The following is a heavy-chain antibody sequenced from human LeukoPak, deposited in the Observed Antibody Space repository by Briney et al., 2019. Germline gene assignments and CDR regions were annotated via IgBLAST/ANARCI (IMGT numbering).Heavy chain of an antibody. CDR1: GFTFNSYN. J-gene: IGHJ6*03. Sequence: GGSLRLSCAASGFTFNSYNMNWVRQAPGKGLEWVSSITSSSTYMYYADSVKGRFTISRDNAKNSLYLQMNSLRAEDTAVYYCARDPYSSSWGLNYYYYMDVWGKGTTVTVSS. CDR2: ITSSSTYM. CDR3: ARDPYSSSWGLNYYYYMDV. V-gene: IGHV3-21*01. D-gene: IGHD6-13*01.